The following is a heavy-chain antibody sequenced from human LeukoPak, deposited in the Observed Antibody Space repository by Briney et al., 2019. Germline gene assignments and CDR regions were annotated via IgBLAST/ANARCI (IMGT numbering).Heavy chain of an antibody. V-gene: IGHV4-59*12. J-gene: IGHJ4*02. CDR3: ARGLGGWLRLFDY. Sequence: PSETLSLTSTVSGGSISSYYWSWIRQPPGKGLEWIGYIYYSGSTNYNPSLKSRVTISVDTSKNQFSLKLSSVTAADTAVYYCARGLGGWLRLFDYWGQGTLVTVSS. CDR1: GGSISSYY. D-gene: IGHD6-19*01. CDR2: IYYSGST.